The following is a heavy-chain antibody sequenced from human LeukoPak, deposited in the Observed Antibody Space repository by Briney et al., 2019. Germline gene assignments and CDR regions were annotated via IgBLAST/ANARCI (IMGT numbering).Heavy chain of an antibody. CDR2: ISSSSSYI. D-gene: IGHD2-2*01. CDR1: GFTFSSYS. Sequence: PGGSLRLSCAASGFTFSSYSMNWVRQAPGKGLEWVSSISSSSSYIYYADSVKGRFTISRDNSKNTLYLQMNSLRAEDTAVYYCANTGNIVVVPAARFDYWGQGTLVTVSS. V-gene: IGHV3-21*04. J-gene: IGHJ4*02. CDR3: ANTGNIVVVPAARFDY.